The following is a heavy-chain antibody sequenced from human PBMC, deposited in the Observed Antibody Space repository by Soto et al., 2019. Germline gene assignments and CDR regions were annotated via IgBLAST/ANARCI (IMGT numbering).Heavy chain of an antibody. CDR3: ARGLTTGPYDYGMDV. D-gene: IGHD1-1*01. CDR2: IYSSVST. CDR1: GGSISSSSYS. Sequence: WETLSLTCTLSGGSISSSSYSWGWIRQPPGKWLEWIVSIYSSVSTYYNPSLKSRVTISVDTSKNQFSLKLSSGTAADTAVYYCARGLTTGPYDYGMDVWGQGTTVT. J-gene: IGHJ6*02. V-gene: IGHV4-39*01.